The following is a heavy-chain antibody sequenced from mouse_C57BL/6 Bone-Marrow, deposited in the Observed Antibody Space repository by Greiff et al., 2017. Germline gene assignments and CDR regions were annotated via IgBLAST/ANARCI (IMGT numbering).Heavy chain of an antibody. V-gene: IGHV5-4*01. J-gene: IGHJ4*01. CDR3: ASLYYCSSWNYAMDY. Sequence: EVQLVESGGGLVKPGGSLKLSCAASGFTFSSYAMSWVRQTPEKRLEWVATLSDGGSYTYYPDNVKGRFTISSDNAKNNLYLQMSHLKSEDTAMYYCASLYYCSSWNYAMDYWGQGTSVTVSS. CDR2: LSDGGSYT. D-gene: IGHD1-1*01. CDR1: GFTFSSYA.